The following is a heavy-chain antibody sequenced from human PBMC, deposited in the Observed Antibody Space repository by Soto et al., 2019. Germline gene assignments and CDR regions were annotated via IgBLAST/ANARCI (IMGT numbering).Heavy chain of an antibody. Sequence: QVQLVESGGGLVKPGGSLRLSCAASGFRFSDYYMSWIRQAPGKGLEWISYIDSSSGYTNYADSVKGRFTISRDNAKNSLYLQVSSLRAEDPAIYYCARDLRRNSGSYFDYCGQGTPVTVSS. CDR1: GFRFSDYY. D-gene: IGHD1-26*01. V-gene: IGHV3-11*05. CDR3: ARDLRRNSGSYFDY. J-gene: IGHJ4*02. CDR2: IDSSSGYT.